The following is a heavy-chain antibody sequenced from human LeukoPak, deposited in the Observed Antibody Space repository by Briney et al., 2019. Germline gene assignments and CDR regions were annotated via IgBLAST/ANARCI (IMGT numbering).Heavy chain of an antibody. D-gene: IGHD1-26*01. CDR2: IYHSGST. V-gene: IGHV4-30-2*01. CDR1: GGSISSGGYY. Sequence: SETLSLTCTVSGGSISSGGYYWSWIRQPPGKGLEWIGYIYHSGSTYYNPSLKSRVTISVDRSKNQFSLKLSSVTAADTAVYYCARDQGRIVGAIDYWGQGTLVTVSS. CDR3: ARDQGRIVGAIDY. J-gene: IGHJ4*02.